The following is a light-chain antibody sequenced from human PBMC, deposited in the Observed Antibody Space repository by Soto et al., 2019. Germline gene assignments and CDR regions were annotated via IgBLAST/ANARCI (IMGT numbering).Light chain of an antibody. CDR1: SSNIGSNF. V-gene: IGLV1-47*01. CDR3: SSYTSSRAYV. J-gene: IGLJ1*01. Sequence: QSVLTQPPSASGTPGQRVTISCSGSSSNIGSNFVYWYQQLPGTAPKLLIYRNNQRPSGVPDRFSGSKSGNTASLTISGLQAEDEAGYYCSSYTSSRAYVFGIGTKVTVL. CDR2: RNN.